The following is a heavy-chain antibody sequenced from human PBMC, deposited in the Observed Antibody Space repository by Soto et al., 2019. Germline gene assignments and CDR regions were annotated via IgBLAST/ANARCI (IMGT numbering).Heavy chain of an antibody. CDR3: AKEGALGSVNYYNLLSYYYYYMDV. Sequence: AACRVRVKSTAVGGVLKTTGKELERVSAISGSGGSTYYADSVKGRFTISRDNSKNTLYLQMNSLRAEDTAVYYCAKEGALGSVNYYNLLSYYYYYMDVWGKGTTVIVSS. V-gene: IGHV3-23*01. D-gene: IGHD3-10*01. CDR1: RVRVKSTA. J-gene: IGHJ6*03. CDR2: ISGSGGST.